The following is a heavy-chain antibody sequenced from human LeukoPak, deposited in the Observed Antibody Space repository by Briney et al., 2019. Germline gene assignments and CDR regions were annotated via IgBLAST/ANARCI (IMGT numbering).Heavy chain of an antibody. J-gene: IGHJ5*02. CDR2: ISGSGAST. CDR1: GVSISSCA. D-gene: IGHD3-3*02. Sequence: GGSLSLSCTASGVSISSCALCWGRQGQGQGQDWVSAISGSGASTSYADSVKGRFTISRDNSKNTLYLQMNSLRAEDTAVYYCAKDLSPPRHFCGNWFDPWGQGTLVTVSS. CDR3: AKDLSPPRHFCGNWFDP. V-gene: IGHV3-23*01.